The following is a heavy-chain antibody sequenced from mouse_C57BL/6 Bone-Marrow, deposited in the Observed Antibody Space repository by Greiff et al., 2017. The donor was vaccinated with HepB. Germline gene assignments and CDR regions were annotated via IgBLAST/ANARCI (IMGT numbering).Heavy chain of an antibody. J-gene: IGHJ3*01. D-gene: IGHD2-1*01. CDR1: GYSITSCYY. Sequence: ESGPGLVKPSQSLSLTCSVTGYSITSCYYWNWIRQFPGNKLEWMGYISYDGSNNYNPSLKNRISITRDTSKNQFFLKLNSVTTEDTATYYCARDDYGNWFAYWGQGTLVTVSA. CDR2: ISYDGSN. V-gene: IGHV3-6*01. CDR3: ARDDYGNWFAY.